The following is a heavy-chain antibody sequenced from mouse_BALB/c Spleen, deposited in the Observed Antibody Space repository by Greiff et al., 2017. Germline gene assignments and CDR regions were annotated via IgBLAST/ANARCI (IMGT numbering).Heavy chain of an antibody. D-gene: IGHD2-1*01. J-gene: IGHJ2*01. Sequence: EVHLVESGGDLVKPGGSLKLSCAASGFTFSSYGMSWVRQTPDKRLEWVATISSGGSYTYYPDSVKGRFTISRDNAKNTLYLQMSSLKSEDTAMYYCARRAYGNYDYYFDYWGQGTTLTVSS. CDR1: GFTFSSYG. CDR2: ISSGGSYT. CDR3: ARRAYGNYDYYFDY. V-gene: IGHV5-6*01.